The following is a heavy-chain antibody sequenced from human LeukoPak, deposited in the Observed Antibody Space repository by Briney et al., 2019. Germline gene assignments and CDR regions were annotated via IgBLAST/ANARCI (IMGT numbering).Heavy chain of an antibody. D-gene: IGHD3-10*01. CDR1: GGSISTYY. Sequence: PSETLSLTCTVSGGSISTYYWSWIRQPPGKGLEWIGYIYHSGSTNYNPSLKSRVTISVDTSKNQFSLKLSSVTAADTAVYYCASLFLWFGDIRKNDAFDIWGQGTMVTVSS. J-gene: IGHJ3*02. V-gene: IGHV4-59*01. CDR3: ASLFLWFGDIRKNDAFDI. CDR2: IYHSGST.